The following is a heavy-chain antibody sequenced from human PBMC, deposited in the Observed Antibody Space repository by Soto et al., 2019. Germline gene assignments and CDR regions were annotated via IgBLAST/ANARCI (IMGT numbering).Heavy chain of an antibody. CDR3: ARGSNDYGDYGWHTTPGGCMDV. CDR2: IIPIFGTA. D-gene: IGHD4-17*01. Sequence: GASVKVSCKASGGTFSSYAISWVRQAPGQGLEWMGGIIPIFGTANYAQKFQGRVTITADESTSTAYMELSSLRSEDTAVYYCARGSNDYGDYGWHTTPGGCMDVWGQGTTVTVSS. J-gene: IGHJ6*02. V-gene: IGHV1-69*13. CDR1: GGTFSSYA.